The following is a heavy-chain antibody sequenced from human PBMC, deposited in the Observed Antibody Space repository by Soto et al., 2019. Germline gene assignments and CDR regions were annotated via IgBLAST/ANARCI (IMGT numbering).Heavy chain of an antibody. D-gene: IGHD1-1*01. CDR3: AKDLFPAEKNWNDAYKYFDP. Sequence: ASVKVSCKTSGYTFTAHIIHWLRQAPGQGLEWLGWINPKSGDKLYAQKFQGRVTMTRDTTISTVYMDLTRLTSDDTAVYYCAKDLFPAEKNWNDAYKYFDPWGQGTLVTVSS. J-gene: IGHJ5*02. CDR1: GYTFTAHI. CDR2: INPKSGDK. V-gene: IGHV1-2*02.